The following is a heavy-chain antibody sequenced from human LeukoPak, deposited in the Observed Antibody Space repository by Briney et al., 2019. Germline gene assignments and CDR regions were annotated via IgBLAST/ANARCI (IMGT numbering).Heavy chain of an antibody. CDR3: ARDSSNPYYYYYYMDV. CDR1: SGSISTSNYY. V-gene: IGHV4-39*07. D-gene: IGHD4-11*01. Sequence: PSETLSLTCTVSSGSISTSNYYWGWVRQPPGKALEWIGNIFYSGSTNYNPSLKSRVTISVDTSKNQFSLKLSSVTAADTAVYYCARDSSNPYYYYYYMDVWGKGTTVTISS. CDR2: IFYSGST. J-gene: IGHJ6*03.